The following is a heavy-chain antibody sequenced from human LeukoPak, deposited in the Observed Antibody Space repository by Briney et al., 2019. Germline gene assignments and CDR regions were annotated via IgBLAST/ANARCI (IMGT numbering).Heavy chain of an antibody. CDR1: GGSISSYY. CDR3: ARAPIYNEHADWFDP. J-gene: IGHJ5*02. Sequence: PSETLSLTCTVSGGSISSYYWSWIRQPPGKGLEWIGYIYYSGSTNYNPSLKSRVTISVDTSKNQFSLKLSSVTAADTAVYYCARAPIYNEHADWFDPWGQGTLVTVSS. V-gene: IGHV4-59*01. CDR2: IYYSGST. D-gene: IGHD5-24*01.